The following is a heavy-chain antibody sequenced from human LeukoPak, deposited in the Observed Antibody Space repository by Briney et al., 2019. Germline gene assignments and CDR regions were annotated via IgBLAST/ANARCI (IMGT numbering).Heavy chain of an antibody. CDR3: AKCSETGTTRWFDP. Sequence: ASVKVSCKASGYTFTNYCMHWVRQAPGQGLEWMGLINPSGTTTYTQIFQGRVTMTRDTSTSTMYMEQSSLRSDDTAVYYCAKCSETGTTRWFDPWGQGTLVTVSS. J-gene: IGHJ5*02. CDR2: INPSGTT. CDR1: GYTFTNYC. D-gene: IGHD1-7*01. V-gene: IGHV1-46*01.